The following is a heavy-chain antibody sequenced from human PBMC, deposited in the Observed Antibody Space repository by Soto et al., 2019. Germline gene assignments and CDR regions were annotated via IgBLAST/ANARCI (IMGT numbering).Heavy chain of an antibody. J-gene: IGHJ4*02. D-gene: IGHD2-21*01. CDR3: ARAQYGGNSVSGY. Sequence: EVQLLESGGGLVQPGGSLRLSCAASGFTFNNYAMTWARQAPGKGLEWVSVITGGSSTYYADSVKGRFTISRDNSKSTLFLQMNSLRAEDTAVYYCARAQYGGNSVSGYWGQGTLVTVSS. CDR1: GFTFNNYA. V-gene: IGHV3-23*01. CDR2: ITGGSST.